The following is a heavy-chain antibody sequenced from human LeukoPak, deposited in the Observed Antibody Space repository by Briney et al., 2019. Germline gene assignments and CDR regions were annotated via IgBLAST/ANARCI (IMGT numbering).Heavy chain of an antibody. CDR2: IYPGDSDT. D-gene: IGHD3-10*01. CDR1: GYIFTSYW. Sequence: GESLKISCKGSGYIFTSYWIGWVRQMPGKGLEWMGIIYPGDSDTRYSPSFQGQVTISADKSISTAYLQWSSLKASDTAMYYCATYPHYYGSGSQGFDYWGQGTLVTVSS. V-gene: IGHV5-51*01. J-gene: IGHJ4*02. CDR3: ATYPHYYGSGSQGFDY.